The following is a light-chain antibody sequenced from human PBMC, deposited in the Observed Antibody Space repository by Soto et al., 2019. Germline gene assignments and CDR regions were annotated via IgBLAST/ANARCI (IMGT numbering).Light chain of an antibody. J-gene: IGKJ4*01. Sequence: EIVLTQSPGTLSLSSGERATLSCRASQSVRSNYLAWYQQKPGQAPRLLIYGASSRATGIPDRFGGSGSGTDFTLTISRLEPEDFAVYYCQQYASSPLTVGGGTKVAIK. CDR2: GAS. CDR3: QQYASSPLT. CDR1: QSVRSNY. V-gene: IGKV3-20*01.